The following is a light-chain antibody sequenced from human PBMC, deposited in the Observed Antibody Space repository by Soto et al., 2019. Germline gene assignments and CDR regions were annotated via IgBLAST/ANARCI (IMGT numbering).Light chain of an antibody. CDR1: SSDVGGYNY. V-gene: IGLV2-11*01. CDR3: CSYAGTDWV. J-gene: IGLJ3*02. Sequence: QSVLTQPRSVSGSPGQSVSISCTGTSSDVGGYNYVSWYQQHPGKAPKFMIYDVSYRPSGVPDRFSGSKSGNTASLTISGLQAEDEADYYCCSYAGTDWVFGGGTKLTVL. CDR2: DVS.